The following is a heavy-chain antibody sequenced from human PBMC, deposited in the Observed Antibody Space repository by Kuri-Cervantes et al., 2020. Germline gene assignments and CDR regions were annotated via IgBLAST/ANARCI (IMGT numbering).Heavy chain of an antibody. D-gene: IGHD6-13*01. CDR2: INPNSGGT. J-gene: IGHJ4*02. Sequence: ASVKVSCKASGYTFTGYYMHWVRQAPGQGLEWMGWINPNSGGTNYAQKFQGRVTMTRNTSISTAYMELSSLRSEDTAVYYCARPMDRRSSSWYVGLDYWGQGTLVTVSS. CDR3: ARPMDRRSSSWYVGLDY. CDR1: GYTFTGYY. V-gene: IGHV1-2*02.